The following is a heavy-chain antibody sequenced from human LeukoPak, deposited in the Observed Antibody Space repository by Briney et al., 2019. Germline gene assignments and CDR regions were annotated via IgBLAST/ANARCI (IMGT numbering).Heavy chain of an antibody. V-gene: IGHV4-59*01. CDR1: GGSISTYY. J-gene: IGHJ3*02. CDR3: ARERDSSGYGDAFDI. Sequence: SETLSLTCIVSGGSISTYYWSWIRQPPGKGLEWIGYIYYSGSTNYNPSLKSRVTISVDTSKNQFSLKLSSVTAADTAIYYCARERDSSGYGDAFDIWGRGTMVTVSS. CDR2: IYYSGST. D-gene: IGHD3-22*01.